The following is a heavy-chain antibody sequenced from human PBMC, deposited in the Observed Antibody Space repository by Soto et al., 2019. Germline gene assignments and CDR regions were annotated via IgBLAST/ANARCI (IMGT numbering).Heavy chain of an antibody. Sequence: ASVKVSCKASGGTFSSYTSSWVRQAPGQGLEWMGRIIPILGIANYAQKFQGRVTITADKSTSTAYMELSSLRSEDTAVYYCARDNSGYPMRVDVWGKGTTVTVSS. CDR1: GGTFSSYT. D-gene: IGHD5-12*01. CDR2: IIPILGIA. CDR3: ARDNSGYPMRVDV. V-gene: IGHV1-69*04. J-gene: IGHJ6*04.